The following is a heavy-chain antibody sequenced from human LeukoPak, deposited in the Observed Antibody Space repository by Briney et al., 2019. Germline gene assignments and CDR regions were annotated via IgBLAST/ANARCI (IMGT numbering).Heavy chain of an antibody. D-gene: IGHD1-1*01. CDR3: ARSNWRFDY. J-gene: IGHJ4*02. CDR1: GGSISSSSYY. V-gene: IGHV4-39*07. Sequence: SETLSLTCTVSGGSISSSSYYWGWIRQPPGKGLEWIGSIYYSGSTYYNPSLKSRVTISVDTSKNQFSLKLSSVTAADTAAYYCARSNWRFDYWGQGTLVTVSS. CDR2: IYYSGST.